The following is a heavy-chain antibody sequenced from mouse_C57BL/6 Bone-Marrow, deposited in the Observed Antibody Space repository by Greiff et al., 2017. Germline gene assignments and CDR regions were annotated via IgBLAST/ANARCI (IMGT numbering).Heavy chain of an antibody. CDR2: INPSSGYT. CDR1: GYTFTSYW. CDR3: ARDGSSDWYFDV. J-gene: IGHJ1*03. V-gene: IGHV1-7*01. Sequence: QVQLQQSGAELAKPGASVKLSCKASGYTFTSYWMHWVKQRPGQGLEWIGYINPSSGYTKYNQKFKGKATLTADKSSSTAYMQLSSLTYEDSAVYYCARDGSSDWYFDVWGTGTTVTVSS. D-gene: IGHD1-1*01.